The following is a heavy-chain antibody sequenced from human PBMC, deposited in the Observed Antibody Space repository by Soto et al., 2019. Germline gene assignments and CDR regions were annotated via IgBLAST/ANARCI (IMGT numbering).Heavy chain of an antibody. CDR1: GYTFTSYD. CDR3: ARKRKGMDV. Sequence: QLVQSGAEVKKPGASVKVSCKASGYTFTSYDINWVRQATGQGLEWMGWLNPNSGNTGYAQKFQASVTMATNTFIRTANMELGNLRSEDTAVYYTARKRKGMDVWAQGTTVTVSS. J-gene: IGHJ6*02. CDR2: LNPNSGNT. V-gene: IGHV1-8*01.